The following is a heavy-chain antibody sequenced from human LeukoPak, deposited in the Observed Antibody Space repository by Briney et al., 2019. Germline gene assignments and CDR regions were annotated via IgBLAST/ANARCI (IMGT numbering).Heavy chain of an antibody. CDR1: GGSISSYY. CDR2: VYYSGRT. CDR3: ARTFSESYYYYGMDV. J-gene: IGHJ6*02. D-gene: IGHD1-26*01. Sequence: SETLSLTCTVSGGSISSYYCSWIRQPPGKGLEWIGYVYYSGRTNYNPSLKSRVTISVDTSKNQFSLKLSSVTAADTAVYYCARTFSESYYYYGMDVWGQGTTVTVSS. V-gene: IGHV4-59*01.